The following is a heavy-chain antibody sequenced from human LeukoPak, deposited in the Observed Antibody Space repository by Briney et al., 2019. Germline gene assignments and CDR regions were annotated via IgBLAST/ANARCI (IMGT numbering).Heavy chain of an antibody. CDR3: ARDGYSGSSLFDY. Sequence: SEPLSLTCPVSGGSISSHFWSWIRQPPGKGLEWIGYIHYSGSTNYNPSLKSRVTISVDTSKNQFSLKLSSVTAADTAVYYCARDGYSGSSLFDYWGQGTLVTVSS. D-gene: IGHD1-26*01. J-gene: IGHJ4*02. CDR1: GGSISSHF. CDR2: IHYSGST. V-gene: IGHV4-59*11.